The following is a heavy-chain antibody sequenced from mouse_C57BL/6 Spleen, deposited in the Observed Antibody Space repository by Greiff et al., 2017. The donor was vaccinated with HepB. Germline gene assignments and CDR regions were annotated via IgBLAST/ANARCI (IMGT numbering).Heavy chain of an antibody. CDR1: GFSLTSYG. CDR3: AIHIYDGYSAWFAY. Sequence: VQLQQSGPGLVQPSQSLSITCTVSGFSLTSYGVHWVRQSPGKGLEWLGVIWRGGSTDYNAAFMSRLSITKDNSKSQVFFKMNSLQADDTAIYYCAIHIYDGYSAWFAYWGQGTLVTVPA. J-gene: IGHJ3*01. V-gene: IGHV2-5*01. CDR2: IWRGGST. D-gene: IGHD2-3*01.